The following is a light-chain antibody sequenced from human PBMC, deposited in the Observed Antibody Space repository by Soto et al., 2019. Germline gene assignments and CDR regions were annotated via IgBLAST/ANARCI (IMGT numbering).Light chain of an antibody. CDR1: QSVSSN. CDR3: QQYNNWPRT. CDR2: RAS. Sequence: IVMTQSPATLSVSPGERATLSCRASQSVSSNLAWYQQKPGQAPRLLIYRASTMATGIPARFSGSGSGTEFTLTISSLQSEDFAVYYCQQYNNWPRTFGQGTKVEIK. J-gene: IGKJ1*01. V-gene: IGKV3-15*01.